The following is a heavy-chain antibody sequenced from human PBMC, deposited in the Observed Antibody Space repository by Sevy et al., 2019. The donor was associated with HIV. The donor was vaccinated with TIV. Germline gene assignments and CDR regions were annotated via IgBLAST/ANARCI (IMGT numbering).Heavy chain of an antibody. V-gene: IGHV4-61*01. CDR1: GGSVSSGSYY. Sequence: SETLSLTCTVSGGSVSSGSYYWSWIRQPPGKGLEWIGYIYYSGSTNYNPSLKSRVTISVDTSKNQFSLKLSSVTAADTAMYYCASSTVTTKYYFDYWGQGTLVTVSS. CDR3: ASSTVTTKYYFDY. CDR2: IYYSGST. J-gene: IGHJ4*02. D-gene: IGHD4-17*01.